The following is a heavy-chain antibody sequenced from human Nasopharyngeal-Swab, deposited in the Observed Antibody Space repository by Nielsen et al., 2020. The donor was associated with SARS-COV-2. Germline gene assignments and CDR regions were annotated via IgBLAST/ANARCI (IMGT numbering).Heavy chain of an antibody. Sequence: GGSLRLSCKGSGYSFTSYCIGWVRQMPGKGLEWMGIIYPGDSDTRYSPSFQGQVTISADKSISTAYLQWSSLKASDTAMYYCARGVGWNRPGAVYWGQGTLVTVSS. CDR3: ARGVGWNRPGAVY. D-gene: IGHD1-1*01. CDR1: GYSFTSYC. CDR2: IYPGDSDT. V-gene: IGHV5-51*01. J-gene: IGHJ4*02.